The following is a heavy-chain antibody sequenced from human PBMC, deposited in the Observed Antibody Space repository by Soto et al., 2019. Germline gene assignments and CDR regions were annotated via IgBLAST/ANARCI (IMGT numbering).Heavy chain of an antibody. J-gene: IGHJ6*02. CDR3: AREVWSGYFAVGGMDV. V-gene: IGHV1-2*04. Sequence: GASVKVSCKASGYTFTGYYMHRVRQAPGQGLEWMGWINPNSGGTNYAQKFQGWVTMTRDTSISTAYMELSRLRSDDTAVYYCAREVWSGYFAVGGMDVWGQGTTVTV. D-gene: IGHD3-3*01. CDR2: INPNSGGT. CDR1: GYTFTGYY.